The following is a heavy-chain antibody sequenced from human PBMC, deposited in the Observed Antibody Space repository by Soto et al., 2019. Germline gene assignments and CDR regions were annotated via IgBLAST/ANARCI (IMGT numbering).Heavy chain of an antibody. V-gene: IGHV1-46*03. J-gene: IGHJ6*03. CDR3: ARDGLTYYDILTGYYGPYYMDV. D-gene: IGHD3-9*01. CDR2: INPSGGST. CDR1: GYTFTSYY. Sequence: GASVKVSCKASGYTFTSYYMHWVRQAPGQGLEWMGIINPSGGSTSYAQKFQGRVTMTRDTSTSTVYMELSSLRSEDTAVYYCARDGLTYYDILTGYYGPYYMDVWGKGTTVTV.